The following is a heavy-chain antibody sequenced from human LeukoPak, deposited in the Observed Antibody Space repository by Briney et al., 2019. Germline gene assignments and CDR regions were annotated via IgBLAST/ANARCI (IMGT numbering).Heavy chain of an antibody. V-gene: IGHV1-46*01. Sequence: GASVKVSCKASGHTFTSYYMHWVRQAPGQGPEWMGIINPSGGSTSYAQKSQGRVTMTRDTSTSTVYMELSSLRSEDTAVYYCAREAGDSSGYYYSVEYWGQGTLVTVSS. J-gene: IGHJ4*02. D-gene: IGHD3-22*01. CDR2: INPSGGST. CDR3: AREAGDSSGYYYSVEY. CDR1: GHTFTSYY.